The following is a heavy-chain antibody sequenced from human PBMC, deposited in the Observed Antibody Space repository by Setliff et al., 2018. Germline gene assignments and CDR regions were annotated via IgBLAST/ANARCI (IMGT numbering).Heavy chain of an antibody. D-gene: IGHD1-7*01. J-gene: IGHJ4*02. CDR3: AKKLPGVRYFDY. V-gene: IGHV3-7*03. CDR2: IKQDGSEK. Sequence: PGESLKISCAASGFNLSSYWMTWVRQAPGKGLEWVANIKQDGSEKYYVDSVKGRFTISRDNAKNSLYLQMNSLRAEDTAVYYCAKKLPGVRYFDYCGQGTLVTVSS. CDR1: GFNLSSYW.